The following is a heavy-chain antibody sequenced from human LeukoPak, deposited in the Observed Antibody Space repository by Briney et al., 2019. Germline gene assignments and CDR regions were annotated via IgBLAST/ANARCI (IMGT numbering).Heavy chain of an antibody. J-gene: IGHJ3*02. Sequence: GGSLRLSCAASGFTFSSYWMSWVRQAPGKGLEWVSSISSSSSYIYYADSVKGRFTISRDNAKNSLYLQMNSLRAEDTAVYYCAREPYYDFWSGYYTYDAFDIWGQGTMVTVSS. D-gene: IGHD3-3*01. CDR3: AREPYYDFWSGYYTYDAFDI. V-gene: IGHV3-21*01. CDR1: GFTFSSYW. CDR2: ISSSSSYI.